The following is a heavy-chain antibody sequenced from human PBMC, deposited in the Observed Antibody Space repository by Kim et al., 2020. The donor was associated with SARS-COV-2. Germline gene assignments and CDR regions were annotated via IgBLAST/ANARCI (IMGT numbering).Heavy chain of an antibody. D-gene: IGHD2-2*03. Sequence: FQGRVTITADESTSTAYMELSSLRSEDTAVYYCARDGYCSSTSCYAWFDPWGQGTLVTVSS. CDR3: ARDGYCSSTSCYAWFDP. V-gene: IGHV1-69*01. J-gene: IGHJ5*02.